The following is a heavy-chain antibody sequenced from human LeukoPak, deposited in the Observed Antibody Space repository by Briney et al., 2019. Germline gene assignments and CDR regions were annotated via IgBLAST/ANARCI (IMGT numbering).Heavy chain of an antibody. CDR2: INPNSSVT. CDR3: ARAYNILTGYFYYFDY. V-gene: IGHV1-2*02. Sequence: GASVKVSCKTSGYTFTGYYMHWVRQAPGQGLEWMGWINPNSSVTNYAQKFQGRVTMTRDTSINTAYMELSRLRSDDTAVYYCARAYNILTGYFYYFDYWGQGTLVSVSS. D-gene: IGHD3-9*01. CDR1: GYTFTGYY. J-gene: IGHJ4*02.